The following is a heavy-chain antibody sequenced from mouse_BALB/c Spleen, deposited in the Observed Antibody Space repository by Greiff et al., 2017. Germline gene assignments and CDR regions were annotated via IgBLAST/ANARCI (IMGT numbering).Heavy chain of an antibody. CDR1: GYTFTDYN. Sequence: EVKLQESGPELVKPGASVKISCKASGYTFTDYNMHWVKQSHGKSLEWIGYIYPYNGGTGYNQKFKSKATLTVDNSSSTAYMELRSLTSEDSAVYYCARALLYGNYWFAYWGQGTLVTVSA. CDR3: ARALLYGNYWFAY. V-gene: IGHV1S29*02. J-gene: IGHJ3*01. CDR2: IYPYNGGT. D-gene: IGHD2-10*02.